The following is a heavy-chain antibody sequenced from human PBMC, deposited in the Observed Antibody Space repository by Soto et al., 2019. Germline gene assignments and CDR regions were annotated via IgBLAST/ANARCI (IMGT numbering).Heavy chain of an antibody. CDR1: GGSISSGGYY. CDR2: IYYSGST. CDR3: ARDRHDCGGKPDY. V-gene: IGHV4-31*03. D-gene: IGHD2-15*01. Sequence: QVQLQESGPGLLKPSQTLSLTCTVSGGSISSGGYYWSWIRQHPGKGLEWIGYIYYSGSTYHNPALKGRVTIPVDTSKNQVSLKLSSVTAADTAVYYCARDRHDCGGKPDYWGQGTLVTVSS. J-gene: IGHJ4*02.